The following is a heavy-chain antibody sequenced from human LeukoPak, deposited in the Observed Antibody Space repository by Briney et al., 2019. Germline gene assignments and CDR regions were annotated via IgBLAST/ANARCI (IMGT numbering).Heavy chain of an antibody. CDR1: GSTYTSYD. D-gene: IGHD1-1*01. Sequence: ASVKVSCKASGSTYTSYDINWVRQATGQGLEWMGYMNPNSGNTGYAQKFQGRVTMTRDTSISTAYMELSSLRFDDSAIYYCARVPRESNSHWGQGTLVTVSS. V-gene: IGHV1-8*01. J-gene: IGHJ4*02. CDR3: ARVPRESNSH. CDR2: MNPNSGNT.